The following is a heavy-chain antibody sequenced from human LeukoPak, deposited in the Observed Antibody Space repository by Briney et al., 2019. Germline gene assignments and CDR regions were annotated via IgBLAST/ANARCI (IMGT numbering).Heavy chain of an antibody. V-gene: IGHV4-59*08. CDR3: ARQRGSSSSWYFDY. Sequence: SETPSLTCTVSGGSISSYYWSWIRQPPGKGLEWIGYIYYSGSTNYNPSLKSRVTISVDTSKNQFSLKLSSVTAADTAVYYCARQRGSSSSWYFDYWGQGTLVTVSS. D-gene: IGHD6-13*01. CDR1: GGSISSYY. CDR2: IYYSGST. J-gene: IGHJ4*02.